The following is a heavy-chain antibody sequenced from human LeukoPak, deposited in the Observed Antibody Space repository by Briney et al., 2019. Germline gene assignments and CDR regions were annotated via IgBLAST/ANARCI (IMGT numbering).Heavy chain of an antibody. Sequence: GGSMRLSCAASGFTFSRYWMSWVRQAPGKGLEWVSYIQPDGSQKHYIDFVEGRFTISIDNAKKSLYLQLGSVRVEDTAVYYCARDGAAAGDHFDYWGQGTLVTVSS. J-gene: IGHJ4*02. CDR1: GFTFSRYW. D-gene: IGHD6-13*01. CDR2: IQPDGSQK. V-gene: IGHV3-7*03. CDR3: ARDGAAAGDHFDY.